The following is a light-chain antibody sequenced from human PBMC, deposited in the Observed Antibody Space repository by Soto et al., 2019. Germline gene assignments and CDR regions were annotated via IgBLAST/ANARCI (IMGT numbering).Light chain of an antibody. CDR1: QSISNW. V-gene: IGKV1-5*01. CDR2: DAS. J-gene: IGKJ1*01. Sequence: DIQMTQSPSTLSASVGDRVTITCRASQSISNWLAWYQQKPGKAPNLLIYDASSLESVVPSRFSGSGSGTVFTLTISSLQPDDFATYYCQQYNSLWTFGQGTKVEIK. CDR3: QQYNSLWT.